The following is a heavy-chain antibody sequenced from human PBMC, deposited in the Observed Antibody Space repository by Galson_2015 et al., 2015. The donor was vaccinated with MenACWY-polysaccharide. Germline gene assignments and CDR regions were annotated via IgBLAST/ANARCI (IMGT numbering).Heavy chain of an antibody. D-gene: IGHD4-23*01. CDR3: AKRMTTVGALDI. CDR2: ISGSGGST. J-gene: IGHJ3*02. CDR1: GFTFSSCA. Sequence: SLRLSCAASGFTFSSCAMSWVRQAPGKGLEWVSGISGSGGSTYYADSVKGRFTISRDNSKKTLYLQMNSLRAEDTAVYYCAKRMTTVGALDIWGHVTMVTVSS. V-gene: IGHV3-23*01.